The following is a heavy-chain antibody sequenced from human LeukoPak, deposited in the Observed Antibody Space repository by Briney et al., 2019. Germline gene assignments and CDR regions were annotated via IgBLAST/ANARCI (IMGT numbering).Heavy chain of an antibody. Sequence: SETLSLTCTVSGGSISSYYWSWIRQPPGKGLEWIGYIYYSGSTNYNPSLKSRVTISVDTSKNQFSLKLSSVTAADTAVYYCARSDGYNTHYFDYWGQGTLVTASS. CDR3: ARSDGYNTHYFDY. CDR1: GGSISSYY. D-gene: IGHD5-24*01. J-gene: IGHJ4*02. V-gene: IGHV4-59*08. CDR2: IYYSGST.